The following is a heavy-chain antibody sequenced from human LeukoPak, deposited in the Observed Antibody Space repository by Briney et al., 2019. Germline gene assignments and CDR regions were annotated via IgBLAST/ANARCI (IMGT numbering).Heavy chain of an antibody. CDR2: ISSYGGST. D-gene: IGHD2-8*01. Sequence: GGSLRLSCSASGFTFRNYGMHWVRQAPGKGLEYVSTISSYGGSTYYADLVKGRFTISRDNSKNTQYLQMSSLRAEDTAVYYCVKDLYSYSFDYWGQGTLVTVSS. V-gene: IGHV3-64D*09. CDR1: GFTFRNYG. CDR3: VKDLYSYSFDY. J-gene: IGHJ4*02.